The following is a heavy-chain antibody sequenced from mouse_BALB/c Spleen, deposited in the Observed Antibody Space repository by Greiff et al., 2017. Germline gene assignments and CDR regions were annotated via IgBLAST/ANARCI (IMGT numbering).Heavy chain of an antibody. CDR2: IYPYNGGT. CDR1: GYTFTDYN. V-gene: IGHV1S29*02. CDR3: ARIMRLRSLSFAY. Sequence: EVKLVESGPELVKPGASVKISCKASGYTFTDYNMHWVKQSHGKSLEWIGYIYPYNGGTGYNQKFKSKATLTVDNSSSTAYMELRSLTSEDSAVYYCARIMRLRSLSFAYWGQGTLVTVSA. D-gene: IGHD2-4*01. J-gene: IGHJ3*01.